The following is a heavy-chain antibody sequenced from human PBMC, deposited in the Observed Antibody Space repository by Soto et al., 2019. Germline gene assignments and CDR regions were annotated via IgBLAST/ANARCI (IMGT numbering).Heavy chain of an antibody. CDR3: ARGNHRWLQLWYFDL. D-gene: IGHD5-12*01. CDR2: IIPIFGTV. Sequence: QVQLVQSGAEVKKPGSSVKVSCKASGGTFSNYPISWVRQAPGQGLEWMGGIIPIFGTVNYAQKFQGRVTITADESTCTASMELGSLRSEDTAVYYCARGNHRWLQLWYFDLWGRGTLVTVSS. CDR1: GGTFSNYP. J-gene: IGHJ2*01. V-gene: IGHV1-69*12.